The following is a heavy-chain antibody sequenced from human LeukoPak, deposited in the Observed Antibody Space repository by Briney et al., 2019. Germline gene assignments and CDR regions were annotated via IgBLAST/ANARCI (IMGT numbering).Heavy chain of an antibody. D-gene: IGHD1-7*01. CDR2: IYYSGST. CDR3: ARPNWNWDYYYYYMDV. CDR1: GGSISSCSYY. Sequence: PSETLSLTCTVSGGSISSCSYYWGWIRQPPGKGLEWNGSIYYSGSTYYNPSLKSRVTISVDTSKNQFSLKLSSVTAADTAVYYCARPNWNWDYYYYYMDVWGKGTTVTVSS. J-gene: IGHJ6*03. V-gene: IGHV4-39*01.